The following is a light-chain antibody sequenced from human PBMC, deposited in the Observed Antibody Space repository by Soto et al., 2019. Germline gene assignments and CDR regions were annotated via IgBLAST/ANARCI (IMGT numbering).Light chain of an antibody. CDR3: QQRSNWIT. CDR2: DAS. V-gene: IGKV1-5*01. J-gene: IGKJ5*01. CDR1: QSFTRW. Sequence: DIQMTQSPSTLSASVGDRVTITCRASQSFTRWLAWYQQKPGKAPKLLIYDASNLEIGAPSRFSGSGSGTEFTLTISSLQPDDFAVYYCQQRSNWITFGQGTRLEIK.